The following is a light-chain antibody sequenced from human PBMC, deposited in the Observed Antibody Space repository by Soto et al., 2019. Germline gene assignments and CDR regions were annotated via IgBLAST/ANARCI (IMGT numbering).Light chain of an antibody. Sequence: QSVRTQPPSASGTPGQRVTISCSGSSSNIGSNYVYWYQQLPVTAPKLLIYRNNQRPSGVPDRFSGSKSGTSASLAISGLRSEDEADYYCSAWDDSLSGVVFGGGTKLTV. J-gene: IGLJ2*01. V-gene: IGLV1-47*01. CDR3: SAWDDSLSGVV. CDR2: RNN. CDR1: SSNIGSNY.